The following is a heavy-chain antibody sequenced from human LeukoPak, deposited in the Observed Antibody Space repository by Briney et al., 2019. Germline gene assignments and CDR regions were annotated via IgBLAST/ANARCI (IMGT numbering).Heavy chain of an antibody. CDR2: FSYDGINK. V-gene: IGHV3-30-3*01. J-gene: IGHJ5*02. Sequence: GMSLRLSCAASGFTFSSYAMHWVRQVPGKGLEWVTVFSYDGINKYYADSMKGRFSVSRDNSKSTLYLQMNSLKVEDTAVYYCVPPLDDHWGQGTLVTVSS. CDR1: GFTFSSYA. D-gene: IGHD1-1*01. CDR3: VPPLDDH.